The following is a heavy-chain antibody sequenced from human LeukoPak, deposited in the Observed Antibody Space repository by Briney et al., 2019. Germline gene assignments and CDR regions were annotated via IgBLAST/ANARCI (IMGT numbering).Heavy chain of an antibody. CDR1: GGSISSGDYY. CDR3: ARVGGSSSRLTIGI. V-gene: IGHV4-30-4*01. CDR2: ISYSGYT. Sequence: PSETLSLTCTVSGGSISSGDYYWSWIRQPPGKGLEWIGYISYSGYTYYNPSLKSRVTISIDTSKNQFSLKLSSVTAADTAVYYCARVGGSSSRLTIGIWGQGTMVTVSS. J-gene: IGHJ3*02. D-gene: IGHD6-13*01.